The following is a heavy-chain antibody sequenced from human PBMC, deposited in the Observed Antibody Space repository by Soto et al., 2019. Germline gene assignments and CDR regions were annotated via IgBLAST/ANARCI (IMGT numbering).Heavy chain of an antibody. D-gene: IGHD6-19*01. V-gene: IGHV1-46*03. CDR3: ARVEADSSGWYYFDY. Sequence: ASVKVSCKASGYTFTSYYMHWVRQAPGQGLEWMGIINPSGGSTSYAQKFQGRVTMTRDTSTSTVYMELSSLRSEDTAVYYCARVEADSSGWYYFDYWGKGTLVTVAS. CDR2: INPSGGST. CDR1: GYTFTSYY. J-gene: IGHJ4*02.